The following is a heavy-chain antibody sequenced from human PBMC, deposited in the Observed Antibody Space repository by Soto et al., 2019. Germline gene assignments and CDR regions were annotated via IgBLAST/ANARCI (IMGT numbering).Heavy chain of an antibody. CDR1: GFTVSSNY. CDR3: ERNGDYYYYGIDL. D-gene: IGHD4-17*01. CDR2: IYSGGST. Sequence: GGSLRLSCAAYGFTVSSNYMSWVRQAPGKGLEWVSVIYSGGSTYYADSVKGRFTISRDNSKNTLYLQMNSLRAEDTAVYYCERNGDYYYYGIDLSGPAPTVTVPS. V-gene: IGHV3-53*01. J-gene: IGHJ6*02.